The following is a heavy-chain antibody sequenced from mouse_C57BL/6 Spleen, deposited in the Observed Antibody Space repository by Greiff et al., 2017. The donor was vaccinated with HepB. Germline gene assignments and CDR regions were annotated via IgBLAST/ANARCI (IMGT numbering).Heavy chain of an antibody. CDR3: TTTGSGFAY. V-gene: IGHV14-4*01. Sequence: EVMLVESGAELVRPGASVKLSCTASGFNIKDDYMHWVKQRPEQGLEWIGWIDPENGDTEYASKFQGKATITADTSSNTAYLQLSSLTSEDTAVYYCTTTGSGFAYWGQGTLVTVSA. CDR2: IDPENGDT. D-gene: IGHD4-1*01. J-gene: IGHJ3*01. CDR1: GFNIKDDY.